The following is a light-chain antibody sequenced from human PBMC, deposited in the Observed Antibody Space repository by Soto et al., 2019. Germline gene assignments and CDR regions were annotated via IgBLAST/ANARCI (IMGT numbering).Light chain of an antibody. CDR2: GAS. CDR3: QQYGSSPPWT. Sequence: IVLTQSPATLSLSPGERATLSCRASQSVSSSYLAWYQLKPGQAPRLLIYGASSRATGIPDRFSGSGSGTDFTLTISRLEPEDFAVYYCQQYGSSPPWTFGQGTKVDIK. CDR1: QSVSSSY. J-gene: IGKJ1*01. V-gene: IGKV3-20*01.